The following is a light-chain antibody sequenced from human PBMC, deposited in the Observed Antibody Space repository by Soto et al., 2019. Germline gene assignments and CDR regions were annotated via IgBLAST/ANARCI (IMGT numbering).Light chain of an antibody. CDR2: AAS. CDR3: QHSSSPFT. V-gene: IGKV1-39*01. CDR1: QSISSY. J-gene: IGKJ3*01. Sequence: EIQMTQSPSSMSASVGDRVTITCRASQSISSYLNWYQQKPGKAPKRLISAASSLQSGVPSRFSGSGSGTDFSLTISSLQPEGFATYYCQHSSSPFTFGPGTKVDIK.